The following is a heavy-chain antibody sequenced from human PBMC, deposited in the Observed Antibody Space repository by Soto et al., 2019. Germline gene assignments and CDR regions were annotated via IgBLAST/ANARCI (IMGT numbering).Heavy chain of an antibody. Sequence: SETLSLTCTVSGASIRSGGYYWGWIRQHPGKGLEWIGYIYYSGSTYYNPPLKSLVTILVDTSKTQFSLKLSSVPAADTAGYYCGRDIAAYDSSGYVDAFDIWGQGTMVTVSS. CDR1: GASIRSGGYY. CDR2: IYYSGST. J-gene: IGHJ3*02. D-gene: IGHD3-22*01. V-gene: IGHV4-31*01. CDR3: GRDIAAYDSSGYVDAFDI.